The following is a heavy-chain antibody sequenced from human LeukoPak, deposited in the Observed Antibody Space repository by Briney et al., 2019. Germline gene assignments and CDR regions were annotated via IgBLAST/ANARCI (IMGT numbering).Heavy chain of an antibody. J-gene: IGHJ4*02. V-gene: IGHV4-59*01. D-gene: IGHD3-22*01. Sequence: SETLSLTCPVSGGSISSYSWSWIRQPPGKGLEGIGYIYYSGSTNYNPSLKSRVTIAVDTSKNQFSLKLSSVTAADTAVYYCARITYYYDSSPGSFDYWGQGTLVTVSS. CDR3: ARITYYYDSSPGSFDY. CDR1: GGSISSYS. CDR2: IYYSGST.